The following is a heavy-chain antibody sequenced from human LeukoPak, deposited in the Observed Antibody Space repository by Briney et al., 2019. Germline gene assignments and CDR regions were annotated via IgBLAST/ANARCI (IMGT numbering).Heavy chain of an antibody. CDR3: ARTPTNCGGDCYADNWFDP. V-gene: IGHV3-48*03. D-gene: IGHD2-21*02. CDR1: GFTFSSYE. Sequence: GRSLRLSCAASGFTFSSYEMNWVRQAPGKGLEWVSYISSSGSNKYYADSVKGRFTISRDNAKKSPYLQMNSLRAEDTAVYYCARTPTNCGGDCYADNWFDPWGQGTLVTVSS. CDR2: ISSSGSNK. J-gene: IGHJ5*02.